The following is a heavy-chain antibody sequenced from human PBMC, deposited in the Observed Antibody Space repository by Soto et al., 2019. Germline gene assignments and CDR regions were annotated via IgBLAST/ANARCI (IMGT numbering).Heavy chain of an antibody. CDR1: GGSFSGYY. J-gene: IGHJ6*01. Sequence: QVQLQQWGAGLLKPSETLSLTCAVYGGSFSGYYWSWIRQPPGKGLEWIGEITHSGSTNYNPSLKVRVNISVDTSKNQFSVNLRSVTAADTAVYYCARAPIWSRAAQPGYYYYYGMDVWGKGPRSPSPQ. CDR2: ITHSGST. V-gene: IGHV4-34*01. CDR3: ARAPIWSRAAQPGYYYYYGMDV. D-gene: IGHD6-6*01.